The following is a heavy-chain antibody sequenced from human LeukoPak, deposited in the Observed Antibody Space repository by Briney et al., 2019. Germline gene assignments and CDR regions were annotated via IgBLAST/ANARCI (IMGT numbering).Heavy chain of an antibody. CDR1: GDSINSLDL. D-gene: IGHD3-22*01. CDR2: MYLSGTT. Sequence: SKTLSLTCTVSGDSINSLDLWSWVRQPPGKGLEWIGEMYLSGTTHSNPSVKSRVTISIDKSKNQFFLNLSSVTAADTAVYYCAGLVGRYSSGLYYYYFDYRGQGTLVTVSS. CDR3: AGLVGRYSSGLYYYYFDY. J-gene: IGHJ4*02. V-gene: IGHV4-4*02.